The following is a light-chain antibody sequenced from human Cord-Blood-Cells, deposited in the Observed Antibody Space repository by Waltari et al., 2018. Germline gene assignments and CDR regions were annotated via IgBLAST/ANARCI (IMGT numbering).Light chain of an antibody. CDR1: SSDVGSYNL. Sequence: QSALTQPASVSGSPGQSITISCTGTSSDVGSYNLVSWYQQQPGKAPKLMIYEGSKRPSGVSNRFSGSKSGNTASLTISGLQAEDEADYYCSSYTSSSTFPYVFGTGTKVTVL. CDR3: SSYTSSSTFPYV. J-gene: IGLJ1*01. V-gene: IGLV2-14*02. CDR2: EGS.